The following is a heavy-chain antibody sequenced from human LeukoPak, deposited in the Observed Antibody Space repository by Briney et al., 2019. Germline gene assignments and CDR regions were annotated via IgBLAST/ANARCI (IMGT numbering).Heavy chain of an antibody. CDR3: AKGVRSAGSRGWFDP. CDR2: ISGSGGST. CDR1: GFTFSSYA. D-gene: IGHD3-10*01. J-gene: IGHJ5*02. V-gene: IGHV3-23*01. Sequence: GSLRLSCTASGFTFSSYAMSWVRQAPGKGLEWVSTISGSGGSTYYADSVRGRFTISRDNSKNTLYLQMNSLRAEDTAVHYCAKGVRSAGSRGWFDPWGQGTLVTVSS.